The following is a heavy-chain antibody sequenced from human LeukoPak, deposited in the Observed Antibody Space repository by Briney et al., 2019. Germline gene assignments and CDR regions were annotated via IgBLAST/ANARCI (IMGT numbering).Heavy chain of an antibody. CDR2: IYYSGST. D-gene: IGHD3-22*01. CDR3: ARDGHHYDVDY. CDR1: GGSISSGGYY. J-gene: IGHJ4*02. Sequence: SETLSLTCTVSGGSISSGGYYWSWIRQHPGKGLEWIGYIYYSGSTYYNPSLKSRVTISVDTSKNQFSLKLSSVTAADTAVYYCARDGHHYDVDYWGQGTLVTVSS. V-gene: IGHV4-31*03.